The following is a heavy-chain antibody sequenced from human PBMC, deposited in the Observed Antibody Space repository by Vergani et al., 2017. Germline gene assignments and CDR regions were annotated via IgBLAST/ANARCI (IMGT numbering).Heavy chain of an antibody. Sequence: QVQLVQSGAEVKKPGSSVKVSCKASGGTFSSYAISWVRQAPGQGLEWMGRIIPIFGTANYAQKFQGRVTITADESTSTAYMELSSVTAADTAVYYCAREGGAYCGGDCYSGWFDPWGQGTLVTVSS. CDR2: IIPIFGTA. V-gene: IGHV1-69*13. CDR3: AREGGAYCGGDCYSGWFDP. D-gene: IGHD2-21*01. CDR1: GGTFSSYA. J-gene: IGHJ5*02.